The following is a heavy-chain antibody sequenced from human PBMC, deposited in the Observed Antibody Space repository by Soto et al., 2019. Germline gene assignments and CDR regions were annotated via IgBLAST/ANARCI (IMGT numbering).Heavy chain of an antibody. D-gene: IGHD6-13*01. CDR1: GFTFSSYA. J-gene: IGHJ4*02. V-gene: IGHV3-30-3*01. CDR2: ISYDGSNK. CDR3: ARPQMRSSGYGPLDY. Sequence: PGGSLRLSCAASGFTFSSYAMHWVRQAPGKGLEWVAVISYDGSNKYYADSVKGRFTISRDTSKNTLYLQMNSLRAEDTAVYYWARPQMRSSGYGPLDYGGQGTLVTVSS.